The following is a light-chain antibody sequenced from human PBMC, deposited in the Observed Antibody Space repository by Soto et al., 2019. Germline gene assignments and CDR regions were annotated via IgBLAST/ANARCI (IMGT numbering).Light chain of an antibody. Sequence: EIVLTQSPGTLSLSPGERATLSCRASQSVSSSYLAWYQQKPGQAPRLLIYGASSRATGIPDRFSGSGSGTDFPLTISRLEPEDFAVYYCQQYCSSRTFGQGTKVEIK. CDR3: QQYCSSRT. J-gene: IGKJ1*01. CDR1: QSVSSSY. CDR2: GAS. V-gene: IGKV3-20*01.